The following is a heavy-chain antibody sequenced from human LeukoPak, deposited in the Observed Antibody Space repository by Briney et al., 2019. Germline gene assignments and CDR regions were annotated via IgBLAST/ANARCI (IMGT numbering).Heavy chain of an antibody. CDR3: ARDSTGDYYYYYYGMDV. CDR2: ISSSGSTI. Sequence: TGGSLRLSCAASGFTFSSYEMNWVRQAPGKGLEWVSYISSSGSTIYYADSVKGRFTISRDNAKNSLYLQMNSLRAEDTAVYYCARDSTGDYYYYYYGMDVWGRGTTVTVSS. D-gene: IGHD7-27*01. J-gene: IGHJ6*02. CDR1: GFTFSSYE. V-gene: IGHV3-48*03.